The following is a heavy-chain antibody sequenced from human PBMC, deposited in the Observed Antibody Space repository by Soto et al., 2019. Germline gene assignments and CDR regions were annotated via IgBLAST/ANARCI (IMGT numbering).Heavy chain of an antibody. Sequence: QVQLQESGPGLVKPSQTLSLTCTVSGGSISSGGYYWSWIRQHPGKGLEWIGYIYYSGSTYYNPSHKSRVTISVDTTKNQFSLKLSSVTAADTAVYYCARMGPLRSFDYWGQGTLVTVSS. V-gene: IGHV4-31*03. CDR2: IYYSGST. CDR3: ARMGPLRSFDY. J-gene: IGHJ4*02. D-gene: IGHD4-17*01. CDR1: GGSISSGGYY.